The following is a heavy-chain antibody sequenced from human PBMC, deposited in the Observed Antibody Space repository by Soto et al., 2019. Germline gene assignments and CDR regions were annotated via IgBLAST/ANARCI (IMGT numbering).Heavy chain of an antibody. J-gene: IGHJ3*02. Sequence: GESLKISCKGSGYSFTSYWIGWVRQMPGKGLEWMGIIYPGDSDTRYSPSFQGQVTISADKSISTAYLQWSSLKASDTAMYYCARLDHLWVVSGNDAFDIWGQGTMVTVSS. CDR3: ARLDHLWVVSGNDAFDI. CDR2: IYPGDSDT. V-gene: IGHV5-51*01. D-gene: IGHD3-16*01. CDR1: GYSFTSYW.